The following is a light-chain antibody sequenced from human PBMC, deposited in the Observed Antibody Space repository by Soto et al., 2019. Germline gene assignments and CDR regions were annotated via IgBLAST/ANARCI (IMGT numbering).Light chain of an antibody. CDR1: QSISSY. V-gene: IGKV1-39*01. CDR2: AAS. CDR3: QQSYSTHT. Sequence: DIPMTQSPSSLSASVGDRVTITCRASQSISSYLSWYQQKPGKAPKLLIYAASSLQSGVPSRFSGSGSGTDFTLTISSLQPEDFATYYCQQSYSTHTFGQGTKLEIK. J-gene: IGKJ2*01.